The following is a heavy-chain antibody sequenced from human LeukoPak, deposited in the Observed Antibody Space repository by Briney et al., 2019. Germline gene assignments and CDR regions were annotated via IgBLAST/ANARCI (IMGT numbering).Heavy chain of an antibody. CDR1: GFTFSSYS. CDR2: TSSSSSYI. V-gene: IGHV3-21*01. D-gene: IGHD2-15*01. CDR3: ARFRGVVVGN. Sequence: PGGSLRLSCAASGFTFSSYSMNWVHQAPGKGLEWVSSTSSSSSYIYYADSVKGRFTISRDNAKNSLYLQMNSLRAEDTAVYYCARFRGVVVGNWGQGTLVTVSS. J-gene: IGHJ4*02.